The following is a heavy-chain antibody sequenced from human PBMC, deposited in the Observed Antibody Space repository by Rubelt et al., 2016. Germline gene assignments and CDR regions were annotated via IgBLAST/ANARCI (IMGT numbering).Heavy chain of an antibody. V-gene: IGHV4-34*01. D-gene: IGHD2-15*01. Sequence: QVHLQQWGAGLLKPSETLSLTCAVYGGSISGYYWSWIRQPPGKGLEWIGDINKSGNTDYNPSLKSRVTISVDTSKNQFSLKLSSVSAADTAVYYCATRYCGGGSCYFYPEYHLDYWGQGTLVTVSS. CDR1: GGSISGYY. CDR2: INKSGNT. J-gene: IGHJ4*02. CDR3: ATRYCGGGSCYFYPEYHLDY.